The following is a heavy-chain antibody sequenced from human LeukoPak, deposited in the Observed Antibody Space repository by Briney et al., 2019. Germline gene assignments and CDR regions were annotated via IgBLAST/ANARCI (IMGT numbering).Heavy chain of an antibody. V-gene: IGHV5-51*01. CDR2: IYPGDSDT. J-gene: IGHJ4*02. D-gene: IGHD3-16*01. Sequence: GESLQISCKGSGYSFTSYWIGWVRQMPGKGLEWMGIIYPGDSDTRYSPSFQGQVTISADKSISTAYLQWSSLKASDIAMYYCARLFLYDYVWGSSVRHFDYWGQGTLVTVSS. CDR1: GYSFTSYW. CDR3: ARLFLYDYVWGSSVRHFDY.